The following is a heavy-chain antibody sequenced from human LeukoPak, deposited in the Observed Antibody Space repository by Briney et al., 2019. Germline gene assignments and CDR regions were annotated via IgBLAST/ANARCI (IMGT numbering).Heavy chain of an antibody. Sequence: PSETLSLTCTVSGGSISSYYWSWIRQPPGKGLEWIGYIYYSGSTNYNPSLKSRATISVDTSKNQFSLKLSSVTAADTAVYYCASSFGDYYYYYGMDVWGQGTTVTVSS. D-gene: IGHD3-10*01. CDR2: IYYSGST. CDR1: GGSISSYY. J-gene: IGHJ6*02. V-gene: IGHV4-59*08. CDR3: ASSFGDYYYYYGMDV.